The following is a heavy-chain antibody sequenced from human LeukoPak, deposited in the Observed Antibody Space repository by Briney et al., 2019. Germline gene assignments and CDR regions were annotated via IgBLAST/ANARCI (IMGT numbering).Heavy chain of an antibody. J-gene: IGHJ4*02. CDR2: ISWNSGSI. CDR3: AKDIQSKWELHSFDY. Sequence: QPGRSLRLSCAASGFTFDDYAMHWVRQAPGKGLEWVSGISWNSGSIGYADSVKGRFTISRDNAKNSLYLRMNSLRAEDTALYYCAKDIQSKWELHSFDYWGQGTLVTVSS. V-gene: IGHV3-9*01. D-gene: IGHD1-26*01. CDR1: GFTFDDYA.